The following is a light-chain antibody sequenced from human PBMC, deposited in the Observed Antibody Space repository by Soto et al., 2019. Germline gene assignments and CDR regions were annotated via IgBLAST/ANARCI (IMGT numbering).Light chain of an antibody. CDR2: DVG. CDR1: SSDIGSYNF. CDR3: NSYRTVSTYV. J-gene: IGLJ1*01. Sequence: QSALTQPASVSGSPGQSITIACTGTSSDIGSYNFVSWYQQHPGKAPKLLISDVGNRPSGVSNRFSGSKSGITASLTISGLQAEDEAHYYCNSYRTVSTYVFGTGTKLTVL. V-gene: IGLV2-14*01.